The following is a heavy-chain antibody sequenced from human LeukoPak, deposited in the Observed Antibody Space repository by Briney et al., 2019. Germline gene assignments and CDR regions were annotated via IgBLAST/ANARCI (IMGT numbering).Heavy chain of an antibody. V-gene: IGHV3-23*01. D-gene: IGHD4-17*01. CDR3: ARDPNGDYVGAFDM. CDR2: IRGAGHGQ. CDR1: GFTFSDYA. Sequence: GGALRLSRTASGFTFSDYAMMWGRHSPAKGPEGVAAIRGAGHGQFYADSVRGRLTFSRDNSKYTLFLQIDSLRAEETAVYYCARDPNGDYVGAFDMWGPGPMVSVSS. J-gene: IGHJ3*02.